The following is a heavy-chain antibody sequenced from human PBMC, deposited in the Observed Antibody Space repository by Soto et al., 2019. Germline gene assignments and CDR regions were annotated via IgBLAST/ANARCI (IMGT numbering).Heavy chain of an antibody. CDR1: GFSISDSW. CDR3: AKLTYSDLWSGSHDS. D-gene: IGHD3-3*01. CDR2: IKSKTDGGTT. Sequence: GGSLRLSCAASGFSISDSWMSWVRQAPGKGLEWVARIKSKTDGGTTDYAAPVKGRFTISRDNSKNTLYLQVNSLRAEDTAVYYCAKLTYSDLWSGSHDSWGQGTLVTVSS. V-gene: IGHV3-15*01. J-gene: IGHJ4*02.